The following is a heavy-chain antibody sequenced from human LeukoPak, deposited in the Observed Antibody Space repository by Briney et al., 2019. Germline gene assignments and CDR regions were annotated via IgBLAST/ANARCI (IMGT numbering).Heavy chain of an antibody. V-gene: IGHV1-8*03. J-gene: IGHJ3*02. CDR3: ARRCSGGSCYGYDAFDI. CDR1: GYTFTSYD. CDR2: MNPNSGNT. Sequence: ASVKVSCKASGYTFTSYDINWVRQATGHGLEWMGWMNPNSGNTGYAQKFQGRVTITRNTSISTAYMELSSLRSEDTAVYYCARRCSGGSCYGYDAFDIWGQGTMVTVSS. D-gene: IGHD2-15*01.